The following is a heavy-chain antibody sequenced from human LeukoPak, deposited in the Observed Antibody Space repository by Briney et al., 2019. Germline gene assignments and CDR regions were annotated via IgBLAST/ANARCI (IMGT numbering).Heavy chain of an antibody. CDR2: ISSSSSTI. CDR3: STEAVVTVTGFDS. D-gene: IGHD4-4*01. Sequence: RAGGSLRLSCAASGFTFSSYSMNWVRQAPGKGLEWVSYISSSSSTIYYADSVKGRFTISRDNSKKKLYLQMNSLRAEDTAVYYCSTEAVVTVTGFDSWGQGTLVTVSS. CDR1: GFTFSSYS. V-gene: IGHV3-48*01. J-gene: IGHJ4*01.